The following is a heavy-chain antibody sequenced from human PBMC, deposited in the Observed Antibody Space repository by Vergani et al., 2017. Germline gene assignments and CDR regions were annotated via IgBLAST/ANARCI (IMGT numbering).Heavy chain of an antibody. CDR2: SYTSGAT. CDR3: ASDTHSGQRADR. D-gene: IGHD6-19*01. V-gene: IGHV4-61*02. J-gene: IGHJ5*02. CDR1: GGSFSTGGQS. Sequence: QVQLQESGPGLVKPSQTLSLTCTVSGGSFSTGGQSWTWLRQSAGKGLEWIGRSYTSGATNYNPSLRSRAIMSVDTSKNQFSLTLTSVTAADTAVYYCASDTHSGQRADRWGQGILVTVTS.